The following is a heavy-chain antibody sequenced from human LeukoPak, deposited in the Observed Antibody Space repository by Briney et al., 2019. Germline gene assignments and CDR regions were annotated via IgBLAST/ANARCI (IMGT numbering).Heavy chain of an antibody. J-gene: IGHJ4*02. CDR2: ISAYNGNT. CDR3: ARGQQLVGDDY. V-gene: IGHV1-18*01. CDR1: GYTFTSYG. Sequence: ASVNVSCMASGYTFTSYGISWVRQAPGQGLEWMGWISAYNGNTNYAQKLQGRVTMTTDTSTSTAYRELRSLRSDDTAVYYCARGQQLVGDDYWGQGTLVTVSS. D-gene: IGHD6-13*01.